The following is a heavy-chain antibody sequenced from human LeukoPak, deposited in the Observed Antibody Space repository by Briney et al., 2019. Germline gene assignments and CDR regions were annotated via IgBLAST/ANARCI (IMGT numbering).Heavy chain of an antibody. V-gene: IGHV1-69*04. CDR2: IIPILGIA. CDR3: AREYCSGGSCYFGLDY. J-gene: IGHJ4*02. Sequence: GASVKVSCKASGGTFSSYAISWVRQAPGQGLEWMGRIIPILGIANYAQKFQGRVTITADKSTSTAYMELSSVRPEDTAVYYCAREYCSGGSCYFGLDYWGQGTLVTVSS. CDR1: GGTFSSYA. D-gene: IGHD2-15*01.